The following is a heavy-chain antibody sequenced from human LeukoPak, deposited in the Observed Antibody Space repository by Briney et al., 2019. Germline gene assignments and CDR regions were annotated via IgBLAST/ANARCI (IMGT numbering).Heavy chain of an antibody. J-gene: IGHJ4*02. V-gene: IGHV4-61*02. CDR3: ARTGSSWYDY. Sequence: SQTLSLTCTVSGGSINSGDFYWTWIRQPAGKGLEWIGRIYINGNTNYNPSLKSRVTISVDTSKNQFSLKLSSVTAADTAVYYCARTGSSWYDYWGQGTLVTVSS. D-gene: IGHD6-13*01. CDR1: GGSINSGDFY. CDR2: IYINGNT.